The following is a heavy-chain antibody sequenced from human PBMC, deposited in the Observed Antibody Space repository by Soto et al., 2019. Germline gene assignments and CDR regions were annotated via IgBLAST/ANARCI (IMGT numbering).Heavy chain of an antibody. J-gene: IGHJ3*02. CDR3: AREVGEVDYTSSSDAFDI. Sequence: SDTLSLTSTVSGGSIRSGDYYWSWIRQPPGKGLEWIAYIYYSGIIYYNPSLKSRVTMSRDTSKNQFSLNLDSVTAADTAVYYCAREVGEVDYTSSSDAFDIWGQGTMVT. CDR2: IYYSGII. D-gene: IGHD6-6*01. CDR1: GGSIRSGDYY. V-gene: IGHV4-30-4*02.